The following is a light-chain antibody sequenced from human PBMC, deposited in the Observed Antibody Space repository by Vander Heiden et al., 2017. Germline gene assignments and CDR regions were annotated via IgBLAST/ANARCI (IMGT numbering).Light chain of an antibody. CDR1: NIGGKN. CDR3: QVWDSSGDHPVV. Sequence: SYVLTQPPPVSVAPGQMARITCGGDNIGGKNVHWYQQKPGQAPVLVVYDDSDRRSGIPERFSGSNSGNTATLTISRVEAGDEADYYCQVWDSSGDHPVVFGGGTKLTVL. CDR2: DDS. V-gene: IGLV3-21*02. J-gene: IGLJ2*01.